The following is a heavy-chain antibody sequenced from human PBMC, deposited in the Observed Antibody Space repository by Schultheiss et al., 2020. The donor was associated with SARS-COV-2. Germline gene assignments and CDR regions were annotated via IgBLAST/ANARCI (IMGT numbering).Heavy chain of an antibody. CDR1: GGSISSYY. V-gene: IGHV4-59*12. Sequence: SETLSLTCSGSGGSISSYYWSWIRQPPGKGLEWIGYIYYSGSTNYNPSLKSRVTISVDTSKNQFSLKLSSVTAADTAVYYCARRTTVTPTFDYWGQGTLVTVAS. D-gene: IGHD4-17*01. CDR3: ARRTTVTPTFDY. CDR2: IYYSGST. J-gene: IGHJ4*02.